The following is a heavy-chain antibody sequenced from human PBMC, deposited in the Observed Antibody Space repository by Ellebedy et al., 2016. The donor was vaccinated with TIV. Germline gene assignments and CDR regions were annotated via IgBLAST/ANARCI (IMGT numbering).Heavy chain of an antibody. CDR1: GFTFDDYA. CDR2: ISWNGGSI. D-gene: IGHD1-26*01. CDR3: AKDRRGELQNWYFDL. Sequence: SLKISXAASGFTFDDYAMHWVRQAPGKGLEWVSGISWNGGSIGYAYSVKGRFTISRDNVKNSLYLQMNSLRAEDTALYYCAKDRRGELQNWYFDLWGRGTLVTVSS. V-gene: IGHV3-9*01. J-gene: IGHJ2*01.